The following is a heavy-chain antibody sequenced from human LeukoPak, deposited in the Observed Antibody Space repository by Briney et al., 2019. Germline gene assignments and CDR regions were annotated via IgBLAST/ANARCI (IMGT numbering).Heavy chain of an antibody. D-gene: IGHD2-15*01. CDR3: ARGYCSGGSCYFDY. CDR1: GFTFRSYE. Sequence: GGSLRLSCTAPGFTFRSYEMNWVRKAPGKGLEWISYISSSGITTYYADSVKGRFTISRDNAKKSLSLQVTSLRAEETHVYYCARGYCSGGSCYFDYWGQGTLVTVSS. CDR2: ISSSGITT. J-gene: IGHJ4*02. V-gene: IGHV3-48*03.